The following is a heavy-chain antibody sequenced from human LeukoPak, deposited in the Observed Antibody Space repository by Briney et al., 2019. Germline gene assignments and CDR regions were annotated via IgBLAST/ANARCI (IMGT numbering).Heavy chain of an antibody. Sequence: GGSLRLSCAVSGISLSNYGMSWVRQAPGKGLEWVAGISGSGGGTYYADSVKGRFTTSRDNSKNTLYLQMNSLRAEDTAVYYCAKGASIAAAGIFDYWGQGTLVTVSS. CDR1: GISLSNYG. D-gene: IGHD6-13*01. J-gene: IGHJ4*02. CDR2: ISGSGGGT. V-gene: IGHV3-23*01. CDR3: AKGASIAAAGIFDY.